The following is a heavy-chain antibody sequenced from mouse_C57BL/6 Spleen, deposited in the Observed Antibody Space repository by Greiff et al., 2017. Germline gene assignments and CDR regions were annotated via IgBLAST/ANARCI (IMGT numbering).Heavy chain of an antibody. CDR1: GFTFSSYT. D-gene: IGHD2-5*01. V-gene: IGHV5-9*01. CDR3: ARRYSIYRGYFDY. CDR2: ISGGGGNT. J-gene: IGHJ2*01. Sequence: EVQRVESGGGLVKPGGSLKLSCAASGFTFSSYTMSWVRQTPEKRLEWVATISGGGGNTYYPDSVKGRFTISRDNAKNTLYLQMSSLRSEDTALYYCARRYSIYRGYFDYWGQGTTLTVSS.